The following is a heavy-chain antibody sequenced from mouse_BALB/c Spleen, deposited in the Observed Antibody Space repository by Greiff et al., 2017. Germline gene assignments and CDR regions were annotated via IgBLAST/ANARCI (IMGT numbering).Heavy chain of an antibody. CDR3: ARDKNLYDGYYFDY. V-gene: IGHV7-3*02. CDR1: GFTFTDYY. D-gene: IGHD2-3*01. J-gene: IGHJ2*01. Sequence: EVKLVESGGGLVKPGGSLRLSCATSGFTFTDYYMSWVRQPPGKALEWLGFIRNKANGYTTEYSASVKGRFTISRDNSQSILYLQMNTLRAEDSATYYCARDKNLYDGYYFDYWGQGTTLTVSS. CDR2: IRNKANGYTT.